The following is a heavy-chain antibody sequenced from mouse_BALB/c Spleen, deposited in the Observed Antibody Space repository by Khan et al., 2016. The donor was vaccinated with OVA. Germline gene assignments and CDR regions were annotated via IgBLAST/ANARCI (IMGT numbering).Heavy chain of an antibody. Sequence: VQLQQSGAELVRPGSSVKISCKASGYAFSNYLMNWVKQGPGQGLEWIGQIYPGDGNTNYNGKLKDKATLTADKSSSTAYMQLSRLTSEDSAVYFCARSGYDYFAYWGQGTLVTVSA. J-gene: IGHJ3*01. CDR3: ARSGYDYFAY. CDR1: GYAFSNYL. D-gene: IGHD2-14*01. CDR2: IYPGDGNT. V-gene: IGHV1-80*01.